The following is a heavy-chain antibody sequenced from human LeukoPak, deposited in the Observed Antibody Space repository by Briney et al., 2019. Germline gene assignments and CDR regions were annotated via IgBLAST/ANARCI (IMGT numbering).Heavy chain of an antibody. CDR1: GGSISSYH. D-gene: IGHD2-21*02. CDR3: ARGVVVVTAIVPDAFDI. V-gene: IGHV4-59*01. CDR2: IYYSGST. Sequence: SETLSLTCTVSGGSISSYHWSWIRQPPGKGLEWIGYIYYSGSTNYNPSLKSRVIISVDTSKNQFSLKLSSVTAADTAVYYCARGVVVVTAIVPDAFDIWGQGTMVTVSS. J-gene: IGHJ3*02.